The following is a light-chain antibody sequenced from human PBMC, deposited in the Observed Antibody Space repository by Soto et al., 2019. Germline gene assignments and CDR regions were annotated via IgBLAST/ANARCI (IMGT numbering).Light chain of an antibody. V-gene: IGKV4-1*01. J-gene: IGKJ1*01. CDR2: WAS. CDR1: QSVLYSSNNKNY. CDR3: QQDYSTSWT. Sequence: DIVMTQSPDSLAVSLGERATINCKSSQSVLYSSNNKNYLAWYQQKPGQPPKLLFYWASTRESGVPDRFSGSGSGTDFTLTVSSLQAEDVAVYYCQQDYSTSWTFGQGTKVEIK.